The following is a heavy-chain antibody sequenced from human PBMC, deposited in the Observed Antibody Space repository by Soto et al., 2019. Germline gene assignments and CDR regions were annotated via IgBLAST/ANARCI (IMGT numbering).Heavy chain of an antibody. J-gene: IGHJ4*02. CDR3: ARVRGYCSGGRCYNLDY. D-gene: IGHD2-15*01. CDR1: GGSISSSNW. Sequence: NPSETLSLTCAVSGGSISSSNWWSWVRQPPGKGLEWSGEFYHSGSTNYNPSFKSRVPISAAKPTNQFSLKRSSVTAADTAVYYCARVRGYCSGGRCYNLDYWGQGTLVTVSS. CDR2: FYHSGST. V-gene: IGHV4-4*02.